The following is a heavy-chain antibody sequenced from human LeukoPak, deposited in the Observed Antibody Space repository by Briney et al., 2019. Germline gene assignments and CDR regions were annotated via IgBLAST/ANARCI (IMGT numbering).Heavy chain of an antibody. J-gene: IGHJ5*02. CDR1: GFTVSSNY. V-gene: IGHV3-53*01. D-gene: IGHD3-10*01. CDR2: IYSGGST. CDR3: AKDLYYYGSGINWFDP. Sequence: GGSLRLSCAASGFTVSSNYMSWVRQAPGKGLEWVSVIYSGGSTYYADSVKGRFTISRDNSKNTLYLQMNSLRAEDTAVYYCAKDLYYYGSGINWFDPWGQGTLVAVSS.